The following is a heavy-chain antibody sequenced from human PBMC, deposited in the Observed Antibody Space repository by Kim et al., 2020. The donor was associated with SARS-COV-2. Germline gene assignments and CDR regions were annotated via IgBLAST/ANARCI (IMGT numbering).Heavy chain of an antibody. CDR1: GGSFSGYY. V-gene: IGHV4-34*01. Sequence: SETLSLTCAVYGGSFSGYYWSWIRQPPGKGLEWIGEINHSGSTNYNPSLKSRVTISVDTSKNQFSLKLSSVTAADTAVYYCARGDYLSDIGRPWFDPWGQGTLVTVSS. CDR2: INHSGST. D-gene: IGHD5-12*01. CDR3: ARGDYLSDIGRPWFDP. J-gene: IGHJ5*02.